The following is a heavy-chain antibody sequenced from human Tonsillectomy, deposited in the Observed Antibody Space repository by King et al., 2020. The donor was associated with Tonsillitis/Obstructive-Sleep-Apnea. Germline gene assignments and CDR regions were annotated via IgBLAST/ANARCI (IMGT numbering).Heavy chain of an antibody. J-gene: IGHJ4*02. V-gene: IGHV3-7*01. D-gene: IGHD2-2*01. CDR3: AREVGSH. CDR1: GFTFSSSW. CDR2: IKEDGSEE. Sequence: VQLVESGGGLVQPGGSLRLSCAASGFTFSSSWMSWVRQAPGMGLEWVANIKEDGSEEYYIDSVKGRFTISRDNAKNSLYLHMNSLRAEDTAVYYCAREVGSHWGQGTLVTVSS.